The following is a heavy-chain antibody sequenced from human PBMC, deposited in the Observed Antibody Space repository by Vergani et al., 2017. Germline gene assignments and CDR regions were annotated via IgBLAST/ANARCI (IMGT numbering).Heavy chain of an antibody. V-gene: IGHV1-69*13. D-gene: IGHD3-22*01. CDR1: GGTFSSYA. Sequence: QVQLVQSGAEVKKPGSSVKVSCKASGGTFSSYAISWVRQAPGQGLEWMGSIIPIFGTANYAQKFQGRVTITADESTCTAYMALSSMRSEDTAVYYCARDRGYYYDSSGYGTDYWGQGTLVTVSS. CDR2: IIPIFGTA. CDR3: ARDRGYYYDSSGYGTDY. J-gene: IGHJ4*02.